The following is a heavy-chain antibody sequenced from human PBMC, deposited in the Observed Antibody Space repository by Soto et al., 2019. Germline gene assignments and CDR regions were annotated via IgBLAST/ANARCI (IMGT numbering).Heavy chain of an antibody. V-gene: IGHV3-13*01. Sequence: RLSCAASGFTFSSYDMHWVRQATGKGLEWVSAIGTAGDTYYPGSVKGRFTISRENAKNSLYLQMNSLRAGDTAVYYCARALGYCSSTSCLGGMDVWGQGTTVTVSS. CDR3: ARALGYCSSTSCLGGMDV. CDR1: GFTFSSYD. CDR2: IGTAGDT. D-gene: IGHD2-2*01. J-gene: IGHJ6*02.